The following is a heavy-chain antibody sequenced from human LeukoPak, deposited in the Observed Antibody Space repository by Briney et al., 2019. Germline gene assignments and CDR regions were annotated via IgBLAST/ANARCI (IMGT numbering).Heavy chain of an antibody. Sequence: GGSLRLSCAASGFTFSSYSVNWVRQAPGKGLEWVSSISSSSSYIYYADSVKGRFTISRDNAKNSLYLQMNSLRAEDTAVYYCARAPRWGSYYFDYWGQGTLVTVSS. CDR3: ARAPRWGSYYFDY. CDR1: GFTFSSYS. V-gene: IGHV3-21*01. D-gene: IGHD3-16*01. CDR2: ISSSSSYI. J-gene: IGHJ4*02.